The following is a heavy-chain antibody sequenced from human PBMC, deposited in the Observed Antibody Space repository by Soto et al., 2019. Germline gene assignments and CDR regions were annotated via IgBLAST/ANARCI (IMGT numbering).Heavy chain of an antibody. J-gene: IGHJ4*02. V-gene: IGHV3-23*01. D-gene: IGHD6-19*01. CDR2: ISGSDGTT. Sequence: EVQLLESGGGLVQPGGSLRLSCAASGFTFSSYTMTWVRQAPGKGLEWVSCISGSDGTTYYADSVKGRFTISRDNSKNTRFLQMNSLRAEDTAAYYCAKPSVAAIRRPLDSWGQGTLVTVSS. CDR1: GFTFSSYT. CDR3: AKPSVAAIRRPLDS.